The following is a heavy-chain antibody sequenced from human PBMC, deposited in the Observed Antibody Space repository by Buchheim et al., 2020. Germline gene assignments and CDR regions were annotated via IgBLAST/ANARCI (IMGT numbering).Heavy chain of an antibody. D-gene: IGHD6-25*01. J-gene: IGHJ4*02. CDR1: GLMFSDYG. CDR3: ASAAGSFDN. CDR2: IWSDGSIK. V-gene: IGHV3-33*01. Sequence: QVQLVEYGGGVVQPGRSLRLSCEASGLMFSDYGMHWVRKAPGKGLEWVAVIWSDGSIKYYADSVKGRFTISRDNSKKMGYLQMNSLRVEDTSVYYCASAAGSFDNWGQGTL.